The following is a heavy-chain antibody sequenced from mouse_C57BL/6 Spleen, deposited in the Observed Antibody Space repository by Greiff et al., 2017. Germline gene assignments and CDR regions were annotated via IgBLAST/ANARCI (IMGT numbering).Heavy chain of an antibody. CDR2: INPNNGGT. J-gene: IGHJ4*01. Sequence: EVQLQQSGPELVKPGASVKIPCKASGYTFTDYNMDWVKQSHGKSLEWIGDINPNNGGTIYNQKFKGKATLTVDKSSSTASMELRSLTSEDTAGYYCARGGCDYGNYGAMDYWGQGTSVTVSS. V-gene: IGHV1-18*01. D-gene: IGHD2-1*01. CDR1: GYTFTDYN. CDR3: ARGGCDYGNYGAMDY.